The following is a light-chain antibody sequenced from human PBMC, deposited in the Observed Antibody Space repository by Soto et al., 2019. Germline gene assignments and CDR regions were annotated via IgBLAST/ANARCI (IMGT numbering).Light chain of an antibody. CDR2: KDK. Sequence: SYELTQPPSVSVSPGQTARIACSGDALAKQYAYWYQQKPGQAPVLLIYKDKERPSGIPERFSGSSSGTTVTLTIGGVQAEDEADYYCQSSDRGDTYWVFGGGTKLTVL. J-gene: IGLJ3*02. CDR1: ALAKQY. V-gene: IGLV3-25*02. CDR3: QSSDRGDTYWV.